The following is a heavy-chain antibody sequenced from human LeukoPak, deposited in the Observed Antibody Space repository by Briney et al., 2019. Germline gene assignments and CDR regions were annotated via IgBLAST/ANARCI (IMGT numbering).Heavy chain of an antibody. CDR3: ARGPPYCSSTSCRKTKSYGMDV. Sequence: AGVKVSLKGSVCTLTSYDFNWVRQATAQGLEWVGWMNPNSGKTGYAQKVQGKVTMTRNTSISTAYMELSSLRSEDTAVYYCARGPPYCSSTSCRKTKSYGMDVWGQGTTVTVSS. V-gene: IGHV1-8*01. CDR2: MNPNSGKT. J-gene: IGHJ6*02. D-gene: IGHD2-2*01. CDR1: VCTLTSYD.